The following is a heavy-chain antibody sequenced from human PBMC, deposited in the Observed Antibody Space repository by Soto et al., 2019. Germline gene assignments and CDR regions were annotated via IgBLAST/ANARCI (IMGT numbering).Heavy chain of an antibody. CDR1: GFTFSSYS. V-gene: IGHV3-48*02. D-gene: IGHD3-9*01. CDR2: ISSSSSTI. CDR3: ARVGNYYDILTGDYLHHDY. J-gene: IGHJ4*02. Sequence: GGSLRLSCAASGFTFSSYSMNWVRQAPGKGLEWVSYISSSSSTIYYADSVKGRFTISRDNAKNSLYLQMNSLRDEDTAVYYCARVGNYYDILTGDYLHHDYWGQGTLVTVSS.